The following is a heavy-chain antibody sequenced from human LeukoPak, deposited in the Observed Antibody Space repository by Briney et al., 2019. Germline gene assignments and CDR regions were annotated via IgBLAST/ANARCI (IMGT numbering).Heavy chain of an antibody. D-gene: IGHD3-10*01. Sequence: PSETLSLTCTVSGGSISSSNYYWGWIRQPPGKGLEWIGSIYYSGSTYYNPSFKSRVTISVDTSKNQFSLKLSSVTAADTAVYYCARASAGTPPDHWGQGTLVTVSS. CDR2: IYYSGST. V-gene: IGHV4-39*07. CDR1: GGSISSSNYY. J-gene: IGHJ4*02. CDR3: ARASAGTPPDH.